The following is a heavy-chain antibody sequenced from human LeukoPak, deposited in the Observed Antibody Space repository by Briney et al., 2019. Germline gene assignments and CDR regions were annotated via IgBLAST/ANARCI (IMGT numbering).Heavy chain of an antibody. Sequence: PGGSLRLSCAASGFTFRNYAMTWVRQAPGKGLQWVSAISGRDDSTYYADSVKGRFTISRDISKNTLYLQMNNLRADDTAVYYCAKWGDYDVLTGYYDSDYWGRGTLVTVSS. D-gene: IGHD3-9*01. V-gene: IGHV3-23*01. J-gene: IGHJ4*02. CDR3: AKWGDYDVLTGYYDSDY. CDR2: ISGRDDST. CDR1: GFTFRNYA.